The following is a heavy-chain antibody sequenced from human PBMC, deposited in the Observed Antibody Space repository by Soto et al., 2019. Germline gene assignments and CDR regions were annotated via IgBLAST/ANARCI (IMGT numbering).Heavy chain of an antibody. Sequence: ASVKVSCTASGYTFTSYGISWVRHAPGQGLEWMGWISAYNGNTNYAQKLQGRVTMTTDTSTSTAYMELRSLRSDDTAVYYCARDLSMGGFDPWGQGTLVTVSS. V-gene: IGHV1-18*01. D-gene: IGHD1-26*01. CDR3: ARDLSMGGFDP. CDR1: GYTFTSYG. J-gene: IGHJ5*02. CDR2: ISAYNGNT.